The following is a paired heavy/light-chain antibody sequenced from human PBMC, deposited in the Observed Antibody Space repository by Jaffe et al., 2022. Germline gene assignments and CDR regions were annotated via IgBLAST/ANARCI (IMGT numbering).Heavy chain of an antibody. J-gene: IGHJ3*02. Sequence: QVQLVESGGGLVKPGGSLRLSCAASGFTFSDYYMSWIRQAPGKGLEWVSYISSSGSTIYYADSVKGRFTISRDNAKNSLYLQMNSLRAEDTAVYYCARDPYDFWSGYYYLAFDIWGQGTMVTVSS. CDR1: GFTFSDYY. CDR2: ISSSGSTI. V-gene: IGHV3-11*01. CDR3: ARDPYDFWSGYYYLAFDI. D-gene: IGHD3-3*01.
Light chain of an antibody. J-gene: IGKJ1*01. CDR2: KVS. V-gene: IGKV2-30*02. Sequence: DVVMTQSPLSLPVTLGQPASISCRSSQSLVHSDGNTYLNWFQQRPGQSPRRLIYKVSNRDSGVPDRFSGSGSGTDFTLKISRVEAEDVGVYYCMQGTHWLWTFGQGTKVEIK. CDR1: QSLVHSDGNTY. CDR3: MQGTHWLWT.